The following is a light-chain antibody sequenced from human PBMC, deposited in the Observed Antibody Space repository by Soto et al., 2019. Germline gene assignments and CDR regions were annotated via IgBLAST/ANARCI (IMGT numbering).Light chain of an antibody. V-gene: IGKV1-6*02. CDR1: QDIRNN. CDR2: TAS. Sequence: AIQLTQSPSSLAASVGDRVTITCRASQDIRNNLGWYQQKPGRAPKLLIFTASGLQSGVPSRFSGRGSGTDFTLTISSLQPEDFATYFCKQSSAFPLTFGGGTKVDIK. J-gene: IGKJ4*01. CDR3: KQSSAFPLT.